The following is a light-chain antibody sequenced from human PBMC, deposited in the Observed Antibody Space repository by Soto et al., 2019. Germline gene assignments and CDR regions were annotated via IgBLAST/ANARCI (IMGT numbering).Light chain of an antibody. CDR2: GAS. V-gene: IGKV3-20*01. J-gene: IGKJ2*01. CDR1: QSVSSSY. Sequence: EIVLTQSPGTLSLSPGERATLSCRASQSVSSSYLAWYQQQPGQAPRLLIYGASSRATGIPDRFSGSGSGTDFTLTISRVEPEDFAVYYCQQYGSSPGYTFGQGTKLEIK. CDR3: QQYGSSPGYT.